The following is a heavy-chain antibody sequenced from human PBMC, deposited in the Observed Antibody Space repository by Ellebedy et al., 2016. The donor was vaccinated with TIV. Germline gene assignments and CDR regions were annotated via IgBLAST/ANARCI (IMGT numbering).Heavy chain of an antibody. CDR1: GDIFISYA. V-gene: IGHV1-69*13. Sequence: SVKVSCKASGDIFISYAINWVRQPPGQGREWMGGIIAVFGTTNYAQKFQGRVTITADEPTPTVYMEVSSLRSEATAVYYCARVSGYYHGYLQHWGQGTLVIVSS. CDR3: ARVSGYYHGYLQH. D-gene: IGHD3-22*01. J-gene: IGHJ1*01. CDR2: IIAVFGTT.